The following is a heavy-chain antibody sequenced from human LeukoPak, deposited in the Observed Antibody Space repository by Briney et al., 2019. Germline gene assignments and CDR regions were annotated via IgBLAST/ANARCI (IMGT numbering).Heavy chain of an antibody. CDR3: AKDMSCGSGSYSDY. V-gene: IGHV3-23*01. J-gene: IGHJ4*02. CDR1: GFTFSSYA. CDR2: ISGSGGST. Sequence: GGSLRLSCAASGFTFSSYAMSWVRQAPGKGLEWVSDISGSGGSTYYADSVKGRFTISRDNSKKALYLQMNSLRAEDTAVYYCAKDMSCGSGSYSDYWSQGTPVTV. D-gene: IGHD3-10*01.